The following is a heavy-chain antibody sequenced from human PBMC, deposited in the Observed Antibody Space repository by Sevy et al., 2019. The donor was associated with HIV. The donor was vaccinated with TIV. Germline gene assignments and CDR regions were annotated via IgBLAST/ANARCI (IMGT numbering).Heavy chain of an antibody. CDR2: IIPIFSTT. J-gene: IGHJ4*02. D-gene: IGHD6-19*01. CDR3: AREPGIALAGLIYYFDY. CDR1: GGTFSTDA. V-gene: IGHV1-69*13. Sequence: GASVKVSCKASGGTFSTDALSWVRQAPGQRLEWMGRIIPIFSTTKYAQKFQGRVTIIADASTSTAYMELSSLISEDTAVYYCAREPGIALAGLIYYFDYWGQGTLVTVSS.